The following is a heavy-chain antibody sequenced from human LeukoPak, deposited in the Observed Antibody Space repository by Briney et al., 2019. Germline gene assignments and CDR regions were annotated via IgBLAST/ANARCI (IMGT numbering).Heavy chain of an antibody. D-gene: IGHD4-17*01. V-gene: IGHV3-43*02. CDR1: GFTFDDYA. CDR3: ANDVTFYGDSTFVDY. CDR2: ISGDGGSI. J-gene: IGHJ4*02. Sequence: PGGSLRLSCAASGFTFDDYAMHWVRQAPGKGLEWVSLISGDGGSIYYADSVKGRFTISRDSGKNSLYLLMNSLRTEDTALYYCANDVTFYGDSTFVDYWGQGTLVTVSS.